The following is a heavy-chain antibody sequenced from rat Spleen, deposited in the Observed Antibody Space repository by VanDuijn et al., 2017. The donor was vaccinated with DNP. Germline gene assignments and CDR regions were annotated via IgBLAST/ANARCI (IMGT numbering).Heavy chain of an antibody. Sequence: EVQLVESGGGLVQSGRSLKLSCAASGLTFSHYDMAWVRQAPTKGLEWVASISTSVGAPYYRDSVKGRFTVSRDNAKSTLYLQMYSLRSEDMATYYCVRPDYYDGSYPHYWGQGVMVTVSS. CDR1: GLTFSHYD. V-gene: IGHV5-25*01. D-gene: IGHD1-12*02. CDR2: ISTSVGAP. CDR3: VRPDYYDGSYPHY. J-gene: IGHJ2*01.